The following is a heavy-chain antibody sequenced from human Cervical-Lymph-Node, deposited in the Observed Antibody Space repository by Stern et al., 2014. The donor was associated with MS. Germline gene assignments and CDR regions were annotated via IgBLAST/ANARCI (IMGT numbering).Heavy chain of an antibody. J-gene: IGHJ5*02. V-gene: IGHV1-69*01. Sequence: QVQLVESGAEVTKPGSSVKVSCKASGGTFSKFTSSCVRQAPGQGLEWMGGIFPVFGTPTYAQEFRGRVTINADVSTISLYMELSSLRSDDTAVYYCALSSETSDRWYSLGYDLCGQGTLVTVSS. CDR3: ALSSETSDRWYSLGYDL. CDR2: IFPVFGTP. D-gene: IGHD6-13*01. CDR1: GGTFSKFT.